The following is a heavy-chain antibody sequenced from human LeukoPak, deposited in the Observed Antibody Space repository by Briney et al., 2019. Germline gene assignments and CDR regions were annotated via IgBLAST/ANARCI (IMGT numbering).Heavy chain of an antibody. CDR3: ARDLTAMASFDY. CDR1: GYTFTAYY. V-gene: IGHV1-2*02. J-gene: IGHJ4*02. Sequence: SVKLSCKASGYTFTAYYMHWVRQAPGQGLEWMGWIYPHSGGTRYAQKFQGRVTMTRDTSISTAYMELNSLSSDDTAVYYCARDLTAMASFDYWGQGTLVTVSS. D-gene: IGHD5-18*01. CDR2: IYPHSGGT.